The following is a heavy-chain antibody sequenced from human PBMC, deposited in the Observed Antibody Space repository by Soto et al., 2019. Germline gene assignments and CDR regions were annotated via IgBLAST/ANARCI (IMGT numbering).Heavy chain of an antibody. J-gene: IGHJ6*02. Sequence: GASVKVSCKASGYTFTSYDINWVRQATGQGLEWMGWMNPNSGNTGYAQKFQGRVTMTRNTSISTAYMELSSLRSEDTAVYYRARVRVAAAGIYYYYYGMDVWGQGTTVTVSS. V-gene: IGHV1-8*01. CDR3: ARVRVAAAGIYYYYYGMDV. D-gene: IGHD6-13*01. CDR2: MNPNSGNT. CDR1: GYTFTSYD.